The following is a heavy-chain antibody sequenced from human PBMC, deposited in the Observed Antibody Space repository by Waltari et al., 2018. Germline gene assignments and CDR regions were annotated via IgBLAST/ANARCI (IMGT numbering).Heavy chain of an antibody. V-gene: IGHV4-39*01. CDR1: GGSISSSSYY. Sequence: QLQLQASGPGLVKPSETLSLTCTVSGGSISSSSYYWGWIRQPPGKGLEWIGSIYYSGSTYYNPSLKSRVTISVDTSKNQFSLKLSSVTAADTAVYYCARPVSDRYDAFDIWGQGTMVTVSS. J-gene: IGHJ3*02. CDR2: IYYSGST. CDR3: ARPVSDRYDAFDI. D-gene: IGHD1-20*01.